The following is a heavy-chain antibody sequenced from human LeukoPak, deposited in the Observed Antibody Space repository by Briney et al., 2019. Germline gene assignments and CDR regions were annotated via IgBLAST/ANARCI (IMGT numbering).Heavy chain of an antibody. CDR1: GFTFSHYW. V-gene: IGHV3-74*01. CDR2: IHGDGSSP. CDR3: ARDGSLPDY. J-gene: IGHJ4*02. Sequence: PGGSLRLSCAVSGFTFSHYWMHWVRQVPGKGLVWVSRIHGDGSSPIYADSVKGRFTISRDNAKNTLYLQMNSLGVEDGGIYYCARDGSLPDYWGQGTLVTVSS. D-gene: IGHD1-1*01.